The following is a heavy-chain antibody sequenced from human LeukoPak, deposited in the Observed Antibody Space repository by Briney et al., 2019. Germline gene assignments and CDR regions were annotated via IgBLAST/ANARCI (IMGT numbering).Heavy chain of an antibody. CDR2: IGSSGSPT. Sequence: PGGSLRLSCAASGFAFSSYNMNWVSQAPGKGLEWISYIGSSGSPTHYADSVGGRFTISRDNAKNSLYLQMNSLRDEDTAVYFCARRPYSDTSGRLSDVWGQGTTVTVSS. D-gene: IGHD3-22*01. V-gene: IGHV3-48*02. CDR1: GFAFSSYN. CDR3: ARRPYSDTSGRLSDV. J-gene: IGHJ6*02.